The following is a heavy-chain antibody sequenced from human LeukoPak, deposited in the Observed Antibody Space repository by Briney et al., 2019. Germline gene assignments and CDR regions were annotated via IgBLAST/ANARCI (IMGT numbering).Heavy chain of an antibody. J-gene: IGHJ4*02. CDR3: ARDASGALDY. CDR1: GFTFNTYA. CDR2: IKQDGSEK. D-gene: IGHD1-26*01. V-gene: IGHV3-7*01. Sequence: GGSLRLSCAASGFTFNTYAMSWVRQAPGKGLEWVANIKQDGSEKYYVDSVKGRFTISRDNAKNSLYLQMNSLRAEDTAVYYCARDASGALDYWGQGTLVTVSS.